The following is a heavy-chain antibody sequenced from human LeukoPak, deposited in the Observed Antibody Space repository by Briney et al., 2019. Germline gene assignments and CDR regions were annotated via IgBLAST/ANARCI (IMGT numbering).Heavy chain of an antibody. CDR3: ARHVAAAGTSFDC. Sequence: SETLSLTCTVSGGSISSYYWSWIRQPPGKGLEWIGYIYYSGSTNYNPSLKSRVTISVDTSKNQFSLKLSSVTAADTAVYYCARHVAAAGTSFDCWGQGTLVTVSS. J-gene: IGHJ4*02. CDR1: GGSISSYY. V-gene: IGHV4-59*08. D-gene: IGHD6-13*01. CDR2: IYYSGST.